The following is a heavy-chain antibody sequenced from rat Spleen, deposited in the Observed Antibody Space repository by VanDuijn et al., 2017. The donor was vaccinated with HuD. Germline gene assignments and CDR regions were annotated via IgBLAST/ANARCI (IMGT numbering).Heavy chain of an antibody. D-gene: IGHD1-7*01. CDR1: GFIFTDFF. CDR3: TRGGTTGIGYFDY. J-gene: IGHJ2*01. Sequence: EVQLVESDGGLVQPGRSLKLSCTASGFIFTDFFMAWVRQAPTKGLEWVATISYDGGSTYYPDSVKGRFTISRDNAKSTLYLQMNSLRSEDTATYYCTRGGTTGIGYFDYWGQGVMVTVSS. CDR2: ISYDGGST. V-gene: IGHV5-29*01.